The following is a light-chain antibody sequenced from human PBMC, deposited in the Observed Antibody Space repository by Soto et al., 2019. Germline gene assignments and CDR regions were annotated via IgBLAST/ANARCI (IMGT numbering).Light chain of an antibody. J-gene: IGKJ5*01. CDR1: QSVSSN. CDR2: DAS. Sequence: EILMTQSPVTLSASPGERATLSCRASQSVSSNLAWHQQKPGQAPRILMYDASTRATGISARFSGSGSGTEFTLTISSLQSEDFAVYYCQQYRNWPITFGQGTRLEIK. V-gene: IGKV3-15*01. CDR3: QQYRNWPIT.